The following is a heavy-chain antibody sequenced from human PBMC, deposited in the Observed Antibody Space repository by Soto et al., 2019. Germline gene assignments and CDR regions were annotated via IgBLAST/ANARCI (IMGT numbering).Heavy chain of an antibody. CDR3: AKKGPSSLATFCSGSGCHYAFDI. Sequence: EVQLLESGGGFIQPGGSLRLSCAASGFTFSSYAMSWVRQAPGKGLEWVSTITGGGDGTNYADSVKGRFTISRDNADETLYLPMQGLRPDATAIYYCAKKGPSSLATFCSGSGCHYAFDIWGQGTMVTVSS. V-gene: IGHV3-23*01. CDR1: GFTFSSYA. J-gene: IGHJ3*02. D-gene: IGHD2-15*01. CDR2: ITGGGDGT.